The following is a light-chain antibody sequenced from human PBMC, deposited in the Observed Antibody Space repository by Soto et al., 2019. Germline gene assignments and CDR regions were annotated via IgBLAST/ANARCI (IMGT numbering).Light chain of an antibody. J-gene: IGKJ2*01. V-gene: IGKV3-15*01. CDR3: QQYNHWPSYT. CDR2: GAS. Sequence: EVLMTQSPATLSVSPGERPTLSCRASQCISSNLAWYQQKAGQAPRLLMYGASTRATGVPARFSGSGSETEVTLTISSLQSEDFAIYYCQQYNHWPSYTFGQGTKLEIK. CDR1: QCISSN.